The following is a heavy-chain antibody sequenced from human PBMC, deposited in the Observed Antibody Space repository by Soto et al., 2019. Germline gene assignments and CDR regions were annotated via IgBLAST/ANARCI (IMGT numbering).Heavy chain of an antibody. CDR2: ISSSSSTI. V-gene: IGHV3-48*01. CDR1: GFTFSSYS. CDR3: GTSCYWCVDV. D-gene: IGHD2-2*01. J-gene: IGHJ6*04. Sequence: EVQLVESGGGLVQPGGSLRLSCAASGFTFSSYSMNWVRQAPGKGLEWVSYISSSSSTIYYADSVKGRFTISRDNAKNSLYLQMNSLRAEDTAVYYCGTSCYWCVDVWVKGTTVTVST.